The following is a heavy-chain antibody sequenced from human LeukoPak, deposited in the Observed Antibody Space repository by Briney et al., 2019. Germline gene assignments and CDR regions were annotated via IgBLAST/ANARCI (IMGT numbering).Heavy chain of an antibody. CDR2: INHSGST. J-gene: IGHJ6*03. CDR3: AISGYSYGYLDGRYYMDV. D-gene: IGHD5-18*01. CDR1: GGSFSGYY. Sequence: SETLSLTCAVYGGSFSGYYWSWIRQPPGKGLEWIGEINHSGSTNYNPSLKSRVTISVDTSKNQFSLKLSSVTAADTAVYYCAISGYSYGYLDGRYYMDVWGKGTTVTVSS. V-gene: IGHV4-34*01.